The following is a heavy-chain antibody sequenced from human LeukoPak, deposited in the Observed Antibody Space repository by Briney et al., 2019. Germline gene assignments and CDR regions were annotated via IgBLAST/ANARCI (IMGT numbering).Heavy chain of an antibody. CDR2: ISSSSSSYI. Sequence: GGSLRLSCAASGFTFSSYSMNWVRQAPGKGLEWVSSISSSSSSYIYYADSVKGRFTISRDNAKNSLYLQMNSLRAEDTAVYYCARDQSITGTTGDYYYMDVWGTGTTVTVSS. J-gene: IGHJ6*03. CDR3: ARDQSITGTTGDYYYMDV. V-gene: IGHV3-21*01. D-gene: IGHD1-7*01. CDR1: GFTFSSYS.